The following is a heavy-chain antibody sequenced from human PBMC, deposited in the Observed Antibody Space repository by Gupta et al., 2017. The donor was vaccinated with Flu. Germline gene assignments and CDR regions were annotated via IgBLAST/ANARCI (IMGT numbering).Heavy chain of an antibody. Sequence: RQTQGKGLVWVSRIKSDESSASYADSVKGRFTISRDNAKNTLYLQMNSLRAEDTAVYYCARDGAGDCSGGSCYSWFDPWGQGTLVTVSS. D-gene: IGHD2-15*01. V-gene: IGHV3-74*01. CDR3: ARDGAGDCSGGSCYSWFDP. CDR2: IKSDESSA. J-gene: IGHJ5*02.